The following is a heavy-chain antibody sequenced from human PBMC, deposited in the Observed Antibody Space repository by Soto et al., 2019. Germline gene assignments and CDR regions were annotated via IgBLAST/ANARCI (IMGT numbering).Heavy chain of an antibody. CDR2: IIPIFGTA. V-gene: IGHV1-69*12. J-gene: IGHJ5*02. CDR1: GGTFSSYA. D-gene: IGHD2-15*01. Sequence: QVQLVQSGAEVKKPGSSVKVSCKASGGTFSSYAISWVRQAPGPGLEWMGRIIPIFGTANYAQKFQGRVTITEDESTSTAYMELSILRSEDTAVYYCARDLKKDCSGGSCYSFWFDPWGQGTLVTVSS. CDR3: ARDLKKDCSGGSCYSFWFDP.